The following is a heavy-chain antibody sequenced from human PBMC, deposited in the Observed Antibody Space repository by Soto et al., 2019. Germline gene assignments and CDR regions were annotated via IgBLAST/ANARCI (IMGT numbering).Heavy chain of an antibody. CDR3: VRDGVQNSRPFADS. D-gene: IGHD3-16*01. V-gene: IGHV4-38-2*02. J-gene: IGHJ5*01. CDR1: GYSIATGYY. CDR2: MSQTGST. Sequence: PSETLSLTCAVSGYSIATGYYWGWIRQAPGKGLEWIASMSQTGSTYYNPSLESRVTISLDTSRNHFSLRLRSVTAADTAVYYCVRDGVQNSRPFADSWGQGTLVTVSS.